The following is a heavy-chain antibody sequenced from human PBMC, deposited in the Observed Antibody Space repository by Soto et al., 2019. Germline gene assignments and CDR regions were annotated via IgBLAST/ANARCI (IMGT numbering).Heavy chain of an antibody. CDR3: ARNGYSYGSLYYFDY. V-gene: IGHV4-4*02. CDR1: GGSISSNNW. J-gene: IGHJ4*02. Sequence: XGTLSLTCAVSGGSISSNNWWSCVRQPPGKGLEWIGEIYHSGSTYYNPSLKSRVTISVDKSKNQFSLKLNSVTAADTAVYYCARNGYSYGSLYYFDYWGQGTLVTVPS. D-gene: IGHD5-18*01. CDR2: IYHSGST.